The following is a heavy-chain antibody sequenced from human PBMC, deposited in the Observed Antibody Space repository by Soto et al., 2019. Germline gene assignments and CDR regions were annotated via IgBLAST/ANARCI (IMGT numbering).Heavy chain of an antibody. CDR3: ATVPTYYYDRSGYANAFDI. CDR1: GDSINSGDYY. V-gene: IGHV4-30-4*01. CDR2: IYYSGST. Sequence: SETLSLTCTVSGDSINSGDYYWSWIRQPPGKGLEWIGYIYYSGSTYHNPSLKSQINISLDTSKNQFSLKLSYVTAADTAVYYCATVPTYYYDRSGYANAFDIWGQGTMVTV. J-gene: IGHJ3*02. D-gene: IGHD3-22*01.